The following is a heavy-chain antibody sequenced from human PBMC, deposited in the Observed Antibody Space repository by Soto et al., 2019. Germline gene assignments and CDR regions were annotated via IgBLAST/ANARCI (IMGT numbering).Heavy chain of an antibody. Sequence: GGSLRLSCAASGFTFSDDYMNWLRQAPGKGLEWVAVIWYDGSNKYYADSVKGRFTISRDNSKNTLYLQMNSLRAEDTAVYYCARVRFLDYYGMDVWGQGTTVTVSS. CDR1: GFTFSDDY. J-gene: IGHJ6*02. V-gene: IGHV3-33*08. CDR2: IWYDGSNK. CDR3: ARVRFLDYYGMDV. D-gene: IGHD3-3*01.